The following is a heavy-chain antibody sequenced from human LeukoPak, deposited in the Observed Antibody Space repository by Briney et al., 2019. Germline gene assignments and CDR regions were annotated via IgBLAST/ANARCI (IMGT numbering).Heavy chain of an antibody. CDR2: IYYSGST. CDR3: ARSPTPCSGYDFVPDY. D-gene: IGHD5-12*01. J-gene: IGHJ4*02. CDR1: GGSISSYY. V-gene: IGHV4-59*01. Sequence: PSETLSLTCTVSGGSISSYYWSWIRQPPGKGLEWIGYIYYSGSTNYNPSLKSRVTISVDTSKNQFSLKLSSVTAADTAVYYCARSPTPCSGYDFVPDYWGQGTLVTVSS.